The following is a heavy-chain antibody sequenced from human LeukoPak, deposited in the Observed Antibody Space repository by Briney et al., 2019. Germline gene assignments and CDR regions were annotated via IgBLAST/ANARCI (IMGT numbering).Heavy chain of an antibody. CDR3: ARSNIVVVPAARDYYYYYMDV. CDR2: IYPGDSDT. J-gene: IGHJ6*03. Sequence: GESLKISCKGSGYSFTSYWIGWVRQMPGKGLEWMGIIYPGDSDTRYSPSFQGQVTISADKSISTAYLQWSSLKASDTAVYYCARSNIVVVPAARDYYYYYMDVWGKGTTVTVSS. CDR1: GYSFTSYW. V-gene: IGHV5-51*01. D-gene: IGHD2-2*01.